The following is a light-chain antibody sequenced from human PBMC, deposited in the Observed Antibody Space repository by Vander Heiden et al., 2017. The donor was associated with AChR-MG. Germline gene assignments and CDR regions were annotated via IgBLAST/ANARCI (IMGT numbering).Light chain of an antibody. Sequence: QSALTQPPSASGSPGQSVTISCTGTSSDVGGYNYVSWYQQHPGKAPTLMIYGVPKRPLGVPDRFSGSKSGNTASLTVSGLQAEDEADYYCISYTGTKVVFGTGTKVTVL. CDR1: SSDVGGYNY. CDR3: ISYTGTKVV. CDR2: GVP. V-gene: IGLV2-8*01. J-gene: IGLJ1*01.